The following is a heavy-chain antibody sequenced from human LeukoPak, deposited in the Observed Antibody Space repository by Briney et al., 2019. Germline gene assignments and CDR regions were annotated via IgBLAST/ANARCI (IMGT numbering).Heavy chain of an antibody. D-gene: IGHD6-13*01. CDR3: AREVRGGSSWYRVDY. J-gene: IGHJ4*02. V-gene: IGHV4-61*01. CDR2: IYYSGST. CDR1: GDSISSGNYY. Sequence: PSQTLSLTCTVSGDSISSGNYYWSWIRQPPGKGLEWIGYIYYSGSTNYNPSLKSRVTISVDTSKNQFSLKLSSVTAADTAVYYCAREVRGGSSWYRVDYWGQGTLVTVSS.